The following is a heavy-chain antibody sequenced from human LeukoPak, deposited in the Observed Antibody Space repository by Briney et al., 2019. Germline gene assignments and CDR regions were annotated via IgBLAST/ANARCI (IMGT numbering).Heavy chain of an antibody. J-gene: IGHJ5*02. CDR1: GFTFGDYS. CDR2: IKHDGTSK. D-gene: IGHD3-10*01. Sequence: PGGSLRLSCAGSGFTFGDYSMHWVRQAPGKGLDWVAAIKHDGTSKYYADSVKGRITISRDNTKNKLYLEMNSLRVEDTAVYHCVRIGLSYSCGSGFDPWGQGTLVIVSS. V-gene: IGHV3-30*04. CDR3: VRIGLSYSCGSGFDP.